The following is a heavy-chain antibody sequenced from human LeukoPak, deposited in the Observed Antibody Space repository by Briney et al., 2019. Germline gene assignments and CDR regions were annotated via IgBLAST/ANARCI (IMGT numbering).Heavy chain of an antibody. D-gene: IGHD5-18*01. CDR2: INHSGST. CDR3: ARGDTAMVTPNLLYYFDY. V-gene: IGHV4-39*07. J-gene: IGHJ4*02. Sequence: KTSETLSLTCTVSGGSISSSSYYWGWIRQPPGKGLEWIGEINHSGSTNYNPSLKSRVTISVDTSKNQFSLKLSSVTAADTAVYYCARGDTAMVTPNLLYYFDYWGQGTLVTVSS. CDR1: GGSISSSSYY.